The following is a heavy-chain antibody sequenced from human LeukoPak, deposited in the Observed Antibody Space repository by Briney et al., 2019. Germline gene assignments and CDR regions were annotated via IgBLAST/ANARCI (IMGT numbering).Heavy chain of an antibody. V-gene: IGHV3-48*03. Sequence: GGSLRLXCAASGFTFSSYEMNWVRQAPGKGLEWVSYISSSGSTIYYADSVKGRFTISRDNAKNSLYLQMNSLRAEDTAVYYCASPSKSSGWYVDYWGQGTLVTVSS. CDR2: ISSSGSTI. CDR1: GFTFSSYE. D-gene: IGHD6-19*01. CDR3: ASPSKSSGWYVDY. J-gene: IGHJ4*02.